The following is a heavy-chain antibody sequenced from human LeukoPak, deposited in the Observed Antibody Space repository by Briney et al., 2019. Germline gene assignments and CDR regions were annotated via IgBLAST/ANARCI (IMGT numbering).Heavy chain of an antibody. CDR3: ATRGY. CDR2: IYNSGNN. J-gene: IGHJ4*02. D-gene: IGHD3-10*01. CDR1: GGSISSDY. Sequence: SETLSLTCTVSGGSISSDYWQWIRQPPGKGLEWVGYIYNSGNNHYNSSLKSRVTISIDTSKNQFSLKLASVTAADTAAYYCATRGYWGQGTLVAVSS. V-gene: IGHV4-59*08.